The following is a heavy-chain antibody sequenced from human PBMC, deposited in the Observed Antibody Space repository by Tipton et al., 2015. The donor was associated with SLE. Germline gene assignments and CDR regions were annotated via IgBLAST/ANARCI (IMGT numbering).Heavy chain of an antibody. J-gene: IGHJ4*02. CDR3: ARARQLLIGDY. CDR1: GGSLSGYY. V-gene: IGHV4-34*01. CDR2: IGEITHSGRT. D-gene: IGHD3-22*01. Sequence: TLSLTCAVYGGSLSGYYWSWIRQPPGKGLEWIGEIGEITHSGRTNYKPSLKSRVTISVDTSKNQFSLKMISVTAADTAVYYCARARQLLIGDYWGQGTLAIVSS.